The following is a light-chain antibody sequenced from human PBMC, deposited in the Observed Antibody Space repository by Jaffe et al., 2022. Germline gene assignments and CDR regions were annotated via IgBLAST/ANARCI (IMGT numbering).Light chain of an antibody. CDR2: HDD. CDR3: AAWDDRLNGVL. V-gene: IGLV1-36*01. CDR1: SSNIGKSA. J-gene: IGLJ2*01. Sequence: QSVLTQPPSVSEAPRQRVTISCSGSSSNIGKSAVSWYQQLPGKAPTLLIYHDDLLPSGVSDRFSGSKSGTSASLVISGLQSEDEAYYYCAAWDDRLNGVLFGGGTKLTVL.